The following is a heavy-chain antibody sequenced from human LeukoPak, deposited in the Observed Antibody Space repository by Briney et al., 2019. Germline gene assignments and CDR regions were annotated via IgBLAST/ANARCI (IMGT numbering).Heavy chain of an antibody. CDR2: IYTSGST. CDR3: ARGPIAAAGSHPTGSDYGMDV. D-gene: IGHD6-13*01. J-gene: IGHJ6*02. Sequence: KASETLSLTCTVSGGSISSYYWSWIRQPAGKGLEWIGRIYTSGSTNYNPSLKSRVTMSVDTSKNQFSLKLSSVTAADTAVYYCARGPIAAAGSHPTGSDYGMDVWGQGTTVTVSS. V-gene: IGHV4-4*07. CDR1: GGSISSYY.